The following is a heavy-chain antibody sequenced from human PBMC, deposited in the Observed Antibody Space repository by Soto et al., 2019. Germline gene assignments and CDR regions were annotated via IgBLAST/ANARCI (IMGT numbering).Heavy chain of an antibody. CDR2: IYPGDSDT. CDR3: ARREDYYGSGSYYGIDY. J-gene: IGHJ4*02. V-gene: IGHV5-51*01. D-gene: IGHD3-10*01. Sequence: EVQLVQSGAEVKKPGESLQISCKGSGYSFTSYWIGWVRQMPGKGLEWMGIIYPGDSDTRYSPSFQGQVTISADKSISTAYLQWSSLKASDTAMYYCARREDYYGSGSYYGIDYWGQGTLVTVSS. CDR1: GYSFTSYW.